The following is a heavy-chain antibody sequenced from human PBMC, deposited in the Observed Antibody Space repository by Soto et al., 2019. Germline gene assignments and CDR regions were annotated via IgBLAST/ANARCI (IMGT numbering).Heavy chain of an antibody. D-gene: IGHD3-22*01. CDR3: ATMIVVVPPGTSNFDY. J-gene: IGHJ4*02. Sequence: QVQLQQWGAGLLKPSETLSLTCAVYGGSFSGYYWSWIRQPPGKGLEWIGEINHSGSTNYNPSLKSRVTISVDTSKNQFSLKLSSVTAADTAVYYCATMIVVVPPGTSNFDYWGQGTLVTVSS. CDR1: GGSFSGYY. CDR2: INHSGST. V-gene: IGHV4-34*01.